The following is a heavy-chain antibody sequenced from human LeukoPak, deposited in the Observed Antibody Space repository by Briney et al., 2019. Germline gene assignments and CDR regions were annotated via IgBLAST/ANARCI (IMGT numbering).Heavy chain of an antibody. D-gene: IGHD5-18*01. CDR2: ISYDGSNK. CDR1: GFTFSSYA. CDR3: AKDTAMDEGYYFDY. J-gene: IGHJ4*02. Sequence: PGGSLRLSCAASGFTFSSYAMHWVRQAPGKGLEWVAVISYDGSNKYYADSVKGRFTISRDDSKNTLYLQMNSLRAEDTAVYYCAKDTAMDEGYYFDYWGQGTLVTVSS. V-gene: IGHV3-30-3*01.